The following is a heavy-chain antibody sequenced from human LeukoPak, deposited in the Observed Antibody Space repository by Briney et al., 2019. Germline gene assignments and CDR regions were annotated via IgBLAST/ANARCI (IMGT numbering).Heavy chain of an antibody. CDR2: IYSTGST. J-gene: IGHJ3*02. Sequence: SETLSLTCTVSGGSISGYYWSWLRQSPEKGLESIGFIYSTGSTNYNPSLKSRVTISIDTSQNQFSLRLSSVTAADTAVYYCASHYYYGAFDIWGQGTMVTVSS. CDR1: GGSISGYY. V-gene: IGHV4-59*12. CDR3: ASHYYYGAFDI. D-gene: IGHD3-10*01.